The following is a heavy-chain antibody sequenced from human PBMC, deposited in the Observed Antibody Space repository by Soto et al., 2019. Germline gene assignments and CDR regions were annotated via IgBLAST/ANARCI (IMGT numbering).Heavy chain of an antibody. V-gene: IGHV4-59*01. CDR1: GGSISSYY. CDR3: ARDRGLGYCSGGSCYSGYYYYGMDV. D-gene: IGHD2-15*01. Sequence: QVQLQESGPGLVKPSETLSLTCTVSGGSISSYYWSWIRQPPGKGLEWIGYIYYSGSTNYNPSLKRRVTISVDTSKNQFSLKLSSVNAADTAVYYCARDRGLGYCSGGSCYSGYYYYGMDVWGQGTTGTVSS. J-gene: IGHJ6*02. CDR2: IYYSGST.